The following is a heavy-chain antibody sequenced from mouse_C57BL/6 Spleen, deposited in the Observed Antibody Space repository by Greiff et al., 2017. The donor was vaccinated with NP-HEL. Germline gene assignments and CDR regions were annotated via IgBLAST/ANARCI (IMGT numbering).Heavy chain of an antibody. Sequence: QVQLQQPGAELVRPGSSVKLSCKASGYTFTSYWMDWVKQRPGQGLEWIGNIYPSDSETPYNQKFKDKATLTVDKSSITAYMQLSSLTSEDSAVYYCARSYGTTWYFDVWGTGTTVTVSS. CDR3: ARSYGTTWYFDV. D-gene: IGHD1-1*01. CDR2: IYPSDSET. J-gene: IGHJ1*03. CDR1: GYTFTSYW. V-gene: IGHV1-61*01.